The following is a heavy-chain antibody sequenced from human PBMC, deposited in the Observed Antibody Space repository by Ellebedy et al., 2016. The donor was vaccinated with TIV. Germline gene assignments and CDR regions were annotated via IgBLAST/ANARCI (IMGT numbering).Heavy chain of an antibody. D-gene: IGHD1-1*01. J-gene: IGHJ4*02. CDR1: GFTFSDYA. Sequence: GGSLRLXCTTSGFTFSDYALSWFRQAPGKGLEWVAFIRKKGYSGTTEYAASVKDRFTISRDDSRSIAYLQLNSLKTEDTAVYYCTRTLPGDYWGQGTLVTVSS. CDR2: IRKKGYSGTT. V-gene: IGHV3-49*03. CDR3: TRTLPGDY.